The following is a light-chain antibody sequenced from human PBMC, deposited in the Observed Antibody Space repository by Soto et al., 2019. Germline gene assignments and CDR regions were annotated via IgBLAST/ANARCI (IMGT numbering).Light chain of an antibody. V-gene: IGKV4-1*01. CDR1: QSVLYTPIAKNY. CDR2: WAS. Sequence: IVMTHTPEYLAGTLGQRATINCKSSQSVLYTPIAKNYLAWYQQKPGQPPRLLIYWASYREPGVPDRFSGSGSGTEFTLTISRLQSEDFAVYYCQQFDDWLPFTFGQGTRLEIK. CDR3: QQFDDWLPFT. J-gene: IGKJ5*01.